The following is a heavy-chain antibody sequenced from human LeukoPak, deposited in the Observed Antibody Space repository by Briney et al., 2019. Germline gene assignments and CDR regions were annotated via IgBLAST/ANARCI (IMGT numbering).Heavy chain of an antibody. D-gene: IGHD3-10*01. CDR1: GGSISSYY. J-gene: IGHJ5*02. CDR2: IYYSGST. CDR3: ARGLRGKFGSGSYYDP. Sequence: SETLSLTCTVSGGSISSYYWSWIRQPPGKGLEWIGYIYYSGSTNYNPSLKSRVTISVDTSKNQFSLKLSSVTAADTAVYYCARGLRGKFGSGSYYDPWGQGTLVTVSS. V-gene: IGHV4-59*01.